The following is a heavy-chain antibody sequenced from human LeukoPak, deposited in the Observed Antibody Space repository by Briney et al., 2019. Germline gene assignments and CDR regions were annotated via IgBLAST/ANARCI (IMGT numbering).Heavy chain of an antibody. CDR3: AKAGNYDYDWGSYRPTPFY. D-gene: IGHD3-16*02. Sequence: GGSLRLSCAASGFTFSSYSMNWVRQAPGKGLEWVSSISSSSSYIYYADSVKGRFTISRDNAKNSLYLQMNSLRAEDTAVYYCAKAGNYDYDWGSYRPTPFYWGQGTLVTVSS. CDR1: GFTFSSYS. CDR2: ISSSSSYI. J-gene: IGHJ4*02. V-gene: IGHV3-21*04.